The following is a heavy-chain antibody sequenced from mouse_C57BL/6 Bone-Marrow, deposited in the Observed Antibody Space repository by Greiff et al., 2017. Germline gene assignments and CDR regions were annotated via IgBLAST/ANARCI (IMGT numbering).Heavy chain of an antibody. V-gene: IGHV1-82*01. Sequence: HLPPSFHELVKPGASVKISCKASGYAFSSSWMNWVKQRPGKGLEWIGRIYPGDGDTNYNGKFKGKATLTADKSSSTAYMQLSSLTSEDSAVYLCARKELPLDYWGQGTTLTGSS. CDR3: ARKELPLDY. CDR1: GYAFSSSW. CDR2: IYPGDGDT. J-gene: IGHJ2*01. D-gene: IGHD1-1*01.